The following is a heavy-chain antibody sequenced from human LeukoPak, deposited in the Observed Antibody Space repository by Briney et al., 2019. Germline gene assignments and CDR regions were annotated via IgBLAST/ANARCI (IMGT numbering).Heavy chain of an antibody. J-gene: IGHJ4*02. D-gene: IGHD5-18*01. V-gene: IGHV4-59*08. CDR3: ARLGVASRGYSFGPDS. CDR2: IYYSGST. CDR1: GFTFSSYW. Sequence: GSLRLSCAASGFTFSSYWMSWIRQPPGKELEWIGYIYYSGSTNYNPSLESRVTMSVDTSKNQFSLKLTSVTAADTAVYYCARLGVASRGYSFGPDSWGQGTLVTVSS.